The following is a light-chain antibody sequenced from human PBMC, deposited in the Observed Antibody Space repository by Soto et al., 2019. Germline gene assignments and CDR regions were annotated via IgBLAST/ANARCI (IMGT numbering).Light chain of an antibody. CDR1: QSVSTDY. J-gene: IGKJ1*01. Sequence: EIVLTQSPGTLSLSRGERATLSCRASQSVSTDYLAWYQRKPGQAPSLLIYGASNRATGIPARFSGSGSGTDFTLTVTRLEPEDFAVYYCQQYGSSPPTFGQGTKVEIK. CDR3: QQYGSSPPT. CDR2: GAS. V-gene: IGKV3-20*01.